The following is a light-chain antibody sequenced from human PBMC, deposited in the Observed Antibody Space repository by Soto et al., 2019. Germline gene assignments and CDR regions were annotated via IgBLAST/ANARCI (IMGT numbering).Light chain of an antibody. J-gene: IGLJ2*01. CDR1: SSDVGSYNL. CDR2: EGS. Sequence: QSALTQPASVSGSPGQSITISCTGTSSDVGSYNLVSWYQQHPGKAPKLMIYEGSKRPSGVSNRFSGSKSGNTASPTISGLQAEDEADYYCYSYAGSSTPPVVFGGGTKLTVL. CDR3: YSYAGSSTPPVV. V-gene: IGLV2-23*01.